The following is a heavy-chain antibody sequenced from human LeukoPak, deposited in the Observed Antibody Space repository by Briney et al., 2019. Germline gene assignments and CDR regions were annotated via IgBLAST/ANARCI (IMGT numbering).Heavy chain of an antibody. V-gene: IGHV3-30*03. D-gene: IGHD6-19*01. CDR1: GFTFSRYG. Sequence: GGSLRLSCAASGFTFSRYGMHWVRQAPGKGLEWVAVISYDGSSKYYADSVKGRFTISRDNSKNTLYLQMNSLRAEDTAVYYCASRAIAVANARGQGTLVTVSS. CDR3: ASRAIAVANA. CDR2: ISYDGSSK. J-gene: IGHJ4*02.